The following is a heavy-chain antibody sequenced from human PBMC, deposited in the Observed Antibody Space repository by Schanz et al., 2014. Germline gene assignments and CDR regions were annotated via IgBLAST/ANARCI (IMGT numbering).Heavy chain of an antibody. CDR2: IRPDNDHT. CDR1: GGTFTSYA. CDR3: VRVPSRDVSFDL. J-gene: IGHJ2*01. Sequence: QVQLVQSGAEVRKPGSSVRVSCKASGGTFTSYAFSWVRQAPGQGLEWLGWIRPDNDHTTYSQKVRDRVIFTTDTSANTAYMELRSLRSDDTAHYYCVRVPSRDVSFDLWGRGTLVTVSS. V-gene: IGHV1-18*01. D-gene: IGHD3-16*01.